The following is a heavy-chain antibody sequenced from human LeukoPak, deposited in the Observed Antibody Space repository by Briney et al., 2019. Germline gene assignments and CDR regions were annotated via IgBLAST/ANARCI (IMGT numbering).Heavy chain of an antibody. V-gene: IGHV4-4*07. CDR1: GGSISSYY. Sequence: SETLSLTCTVSGGSISSYYWSWIRQPAGKGLEWIGRIYTSGSTNYNPSLKSRVTMSVDKSKNQFSLKLSSVTAADTAVYYCASGYYGSGSPPAGRFDYWGQGTLVTVSS. CDR2: IYTSGST. J-gene: IGHJ4*02. D-gene: IGHD3-10*01. CDR3: ASGYYGSGSPPAGRFDY.